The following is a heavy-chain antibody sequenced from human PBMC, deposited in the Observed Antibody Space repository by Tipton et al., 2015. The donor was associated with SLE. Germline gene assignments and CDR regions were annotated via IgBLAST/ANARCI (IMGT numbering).Heavy chain of an antibody. J-gene: IGHJ4*02. CDR2: IYYSGST. CDR1: GGSISSHY. V-gene: IGHV4-31*03. D-gene: IGHD6-19*01. CDR3: ARGIAVAGFDY. Sequence: TLSLTCTVSGGSISSHYWSWIRQHPGKGLEWIGYIYYSGSTYYNPSLKSRVTISVDTSKNQFSLKLSSVTAADTAVYYCARGIAVAGFDYWGQGTLVTVSS.